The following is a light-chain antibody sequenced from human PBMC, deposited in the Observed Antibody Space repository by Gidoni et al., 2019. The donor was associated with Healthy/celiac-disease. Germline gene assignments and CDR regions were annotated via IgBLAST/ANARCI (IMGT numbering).Light chain of an antibody. CDR1: QSISSY. CDR2: SAS. CDR3: YQSYCTPRFT. Sequence: DSKKTYSPSSLSASVGDRDTITRRASQSISSYLNWYQQKRGKAPKLLIYSASSLQSGVPSRFIGSGSGTDFTLPISSLQPEDFATYYCYQSYCTPRFTFGPGTKVDIK. J-gene: IGKJ3*01. V-gene: IGKV1-39*01.